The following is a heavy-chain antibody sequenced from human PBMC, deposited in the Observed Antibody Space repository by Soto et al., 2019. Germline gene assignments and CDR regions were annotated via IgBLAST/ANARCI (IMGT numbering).Heavy chain of an antibody. CDR1: GFTFSDYY. V-gene: IGHV3-11*06. CDR3: ARRLHSYDFWSGYQGDYFDY. J-gene: IGHJ4*02. CDR2: ISSSSSYT. Sequence: PGWSLRLSCAASGFTFSDYYMSWIRQAPGKGLEWVSYISSSSSYTNYADSVKGRFTISRDNAKNSLYLQMNSLRAEDTAVYYCARRLHSYDFWSGYQGDYFDYWGQGTLVTVSS. D-gene: IGHD3-3*01.